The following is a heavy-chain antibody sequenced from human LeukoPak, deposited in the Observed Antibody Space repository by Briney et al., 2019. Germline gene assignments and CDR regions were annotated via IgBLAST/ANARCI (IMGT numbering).Heavy chain of an antibody. V-gene: IGHV3-23*01. CDR3: EKRGVVIRVILVGFHKEAYYFDS. Sequence: GGSLRLSCAVSGITLSNYGMSWVRHAPGKGLEGVAGISDSGGRTNYADSVKGRFTISRDNPKNTLYLQMNSLRAEETAVYFCEKRGVVIRVILVGFHKEAYYFDSWGQGALVTVSS. CDR1: GITLSNYG. J-gene: IGHJ4*02. D-gene: IGHD3-22*01. CDR2: ISDSGGRT.